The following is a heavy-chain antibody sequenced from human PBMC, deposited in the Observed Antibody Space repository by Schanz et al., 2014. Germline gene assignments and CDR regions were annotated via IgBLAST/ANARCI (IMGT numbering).Heavy chain of an antibody. CDR2: INPYDDTI. J-gene: IGHJ3*02. D-gene: IGHD3-3*01. CDR3: VTEKRMESGTWAKAFDI. V-gene: IGHV1-46*01. Sequence: QVQLVQSGAEAKKPGASVKLSCKASNYIFTKYYIHCVRQAPGQGLEWMGLINPYDDTIDYAKKYQGRCTMPRDTSTTTVYMELSSLRSDDTAMYYCVTEKRMESGTWAKAFDIWGQGTWVTVSS. CDR1: NYIFTKYY.